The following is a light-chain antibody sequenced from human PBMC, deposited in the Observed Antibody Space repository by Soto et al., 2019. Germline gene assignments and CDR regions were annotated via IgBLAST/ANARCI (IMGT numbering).Light chain of an antibody. CDR1: QSVSGRY. Sequence: EVALTQSPGTLSLSPGERAALSCRASQSVSGRYLAWYQQKPGQAPRLLIYGASTRATGIPDRFSGSGSGTDFTLTISRLEPEDFAVYYCQQYGSPRRTLGQGTKVDIK. J-gene: IGKJ1*01. CDR3: QQYGSPRRT. CDR2: GAS. V-gene: IGKV3-20*01.